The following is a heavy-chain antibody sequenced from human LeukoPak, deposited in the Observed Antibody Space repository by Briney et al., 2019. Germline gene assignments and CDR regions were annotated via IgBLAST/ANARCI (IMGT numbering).Heavy chain of an antibody. CDR2: ISSSGSTI. Sequence: GGSLRLSCAASGFTFSSYEMNWVRQAPGKGLEWVSYISSSGSTIYYADSVKGRFTISRDNAKNSLYLQMNSLRAEDMALYYCAKDVGTNVEYYFDYWGQGTLVTVSS. J-gene: IGHJ4*02. V-gene: IGHV3-48*03. CDR3: AKDVGTNVEYYFDY. CDR1: GFTFSSYE. D-gene: IGHD2-2*01.